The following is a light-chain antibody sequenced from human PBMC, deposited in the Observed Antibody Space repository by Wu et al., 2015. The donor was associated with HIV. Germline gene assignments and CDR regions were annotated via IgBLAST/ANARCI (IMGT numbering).Light chain of an antibody. CDR1: QSVANS. CDR3: QQRSDWPPFT. J-gene: IGKJ4*01. V-gene: IGKV3-11*01. CDR2: DAS. Sequence: EIVLTQSPATLSLSPGERATLSCRASQSVANSLAWYQQKPGQAPRLLIYDASDRATGIPARFSGSGSGTDFTLIISSLEPEDFAVYYCQQRSDWPPFTFGGGTKVDMK.